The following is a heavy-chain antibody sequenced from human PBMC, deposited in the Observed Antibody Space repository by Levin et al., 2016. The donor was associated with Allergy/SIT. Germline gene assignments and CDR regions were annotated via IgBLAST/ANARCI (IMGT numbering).Heavy chain of an antibody. J-gene: IGHJ6*02. CDR3: ARSPYYDFWSGYHSYGMDV. Sequence: GESLKISCAASGFTFSSYEMNWVRQAPGKGLEWVSYISSSGSTIYYADSVKGRFAISRDNAKNSLYLQMNSLRAEDTAVYYCARSPYYDFWSGYHSYGMDVWGQGTTVTVSS. CDR1: GFTFSSYE. CDR2: ISSSGSTI. D-gene: IGHD3-3*01. V-gene: IGHV3-48*03.